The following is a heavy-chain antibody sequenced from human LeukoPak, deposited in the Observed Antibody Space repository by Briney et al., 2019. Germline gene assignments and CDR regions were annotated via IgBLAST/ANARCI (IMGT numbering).Heavy chain of an antibody. Sequence: SETLSLTCAVYGGSFSGYYWSWIRQPPGKGLEWIGELDHSGSTNYNPSLKSRVTISVDTSKNQFFLKLSSVTAADTAVYYCARSKRYYYGSGSYCYWGQGTLVTVSS. J-gene: IGHJ4*02. V-gene: IGHV4-34*01. CDR2: LDHSGST. CDR1: GGSFSGYY. D-gene: IGHD3-10*01. CDR3: ARSKRYYYGSGSYCY.